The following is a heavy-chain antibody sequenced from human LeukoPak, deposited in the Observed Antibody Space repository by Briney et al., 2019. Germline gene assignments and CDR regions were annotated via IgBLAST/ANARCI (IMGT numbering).Heavy chain of an antibody. CDR2: IRNKANRYTT. CDR3: ARSPLGIAPFDY. CDR1: GFTFSDHH. Sequence: GGSLRLSCAASGFTFSDHHMDWVRQAPGEGLEWVARIRNKANRYTTEYAASVKGRFTISRDDSENSLYLQMDSLKTEDTAVYYCARSPLGIAPFDYGGQGTLVPVSS. V-gene: IGHV3-72*01. J-gene: IGHJ4*02. D-gene: IGHD7-27*01.